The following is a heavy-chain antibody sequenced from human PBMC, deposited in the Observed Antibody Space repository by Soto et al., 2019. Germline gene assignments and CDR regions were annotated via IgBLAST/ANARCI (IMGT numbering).Heavy chain of an antibody. CDR1: GGSISSSSYF. CDR2: IYYSGST. V-gene: IGHV4-39*01. D-gene: IGHD2-21*02. CDR3: ARHPSDFWFDP. J-gene: IGHJ5*02. Sequence: SETLSLTYTVSGGSISSSSYFWGWIRQPPGKGLEWIGGIYYSGSTYYNPSLKSRVTVSVDTSKNQFSLKLSSVTAADTAVYYCARHPSDFWFDPWGQGTLVTVS.